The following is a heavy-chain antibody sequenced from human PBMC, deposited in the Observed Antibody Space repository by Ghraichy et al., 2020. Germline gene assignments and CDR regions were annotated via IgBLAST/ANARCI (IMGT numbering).Heavy chain of an antibody. V-gene: IGHV3-23*01. J-gene: IGHJ4*02. CDR3: AKESGAENYYDSSGYLDY. D-gene: IGHD3-22*01. Sequence: GGSLRLSCAASGFTFSSYAMSWVRQAPGKGLEWVSAISGSGGSTYYADSVKGRFTISRDNSKNTLYLQMNSLRAEDTAVYYCAKESGAENYYDSSGYLDYWGQGTLVTVSS. CDR2: ISGSGGST. CDR1: GFTFSSYA.